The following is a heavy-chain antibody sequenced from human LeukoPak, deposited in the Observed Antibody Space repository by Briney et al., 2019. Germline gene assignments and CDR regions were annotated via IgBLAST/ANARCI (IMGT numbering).Heavy chain of an antibody. Sequence: SETLSLTCTVSGDSINSLDLWSWVRQPPGKGLEWIGEMYLSGTTHSNPPVKSRVTISIDKSKNQFFLNLSSVTAADTAVYYCAGLVGRYSSGLYYYYFDYWGQGILVTVSS. J-gene: IGHJ4*02. CDR3: AGLVGRYSSGLYYYYFDY. CDR2: MYLSGTT. D-gene: IGHD3-22*01. V-gene: IGHV4-4*02. CDR1: GDSINSLDL.